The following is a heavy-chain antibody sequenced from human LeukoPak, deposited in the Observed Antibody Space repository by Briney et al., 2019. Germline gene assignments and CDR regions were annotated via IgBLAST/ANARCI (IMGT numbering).Heavy chain of an antibody. CDR3: ARGPYYYDGSGALDI. D-gene: IGHD3-22*01. CDR1: GASISNSFYY. J-gene: IGHJ3*02. Sequence: SETLSLTYTVAGASISNSFYYWGWLRQPPGTGLEWIGHIRYSGSTYHNPSLQTRVTISLGTSQKQFSLKLSSVTAADTAVYYCARGPYYYDGSGALDIWGQGTMVTVSS. V-gene: IGHV4-39*07. CDR2: IRYSGST.